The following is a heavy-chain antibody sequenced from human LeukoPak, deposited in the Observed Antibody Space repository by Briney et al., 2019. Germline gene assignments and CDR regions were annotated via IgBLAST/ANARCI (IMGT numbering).Heavy chain of an antibody. CDR3: AKDPYSSSWYQRNYYYYYMDV. J-gene: IGHJ6*03. D-gene: IGHD6-13*01. CDR1: GFTFSSYG. CDR2: IRYDGSNK. Sequence: GGSLRLSCAASGFTFSSYGMHWVRQAPGKGLEWVAFIRYDGSNKYYADSVKGRFTISRDNSKNTLYLQMNSLRAEDTAVYYCAKDPYSSSWYQRNYYYYYMDVWGKGTTVTISS. V-gene: IGHV3-30*02.